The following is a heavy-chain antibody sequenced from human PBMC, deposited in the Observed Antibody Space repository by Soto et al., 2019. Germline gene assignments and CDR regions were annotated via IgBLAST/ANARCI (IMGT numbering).Heavy chain of an antibody. Sequence: ASVKVSCKASHYNFARYGISWVRQAPGQGLEWMGWISTYNSNAKYAQKFQGRVTMTTDTPTSTVYMNLRSLTSDDTAVYYCAREGYCSSGSCALYSHAFFGMDVWG. CDR1: HYNFARYG. V-gene: IGHV1-18*01. D-gene: IGHD2-15*01. J-gene: IGHJ6*02. CDR2: ISTYNSNA. CDR3: AREGYCSSGSCALYSHAFFGMDV.